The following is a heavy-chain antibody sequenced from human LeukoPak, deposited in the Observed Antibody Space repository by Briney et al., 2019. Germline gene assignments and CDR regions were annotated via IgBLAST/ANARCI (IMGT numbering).Heavy chain of an antibody. CDR2: ISWNSGSI. CDR1: GFTFDDYA. Sequence: AGGSLRLSCAASGFTFDDYAMHWVRQAPGKGLEWVSGISWNSGSIGYADSVKGRFTISRDNAKNSLYLQMNSLRAEDTALYYCAKGLDPNDGVDVWGQGTTVTVSS. V-gene: IGHV3-9*01. CDR3: AKGLDPNDGVDV. D-gene: IGHD3/OR15-3a*01. J-gene: IGHJ6*02.